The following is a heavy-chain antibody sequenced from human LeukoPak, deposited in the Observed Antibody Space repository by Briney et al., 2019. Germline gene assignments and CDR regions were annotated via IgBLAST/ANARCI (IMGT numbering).Heavy chain of an antibody. CDR3: ARDRDSAYGMDV. D-gene: IGHD1-26*01. J-gene: IGHJ6*02. Sequence: SETLSLTCAVYGGSFSGYYWSWIRQPPGKGLEWIGYIYYSGSTNYNPSLKSRVTISVDTSKNQFSLKLSSVTAADTAAYYCARDRDSAYGMDVWGQGTTVTVSS. V-gene: IGHV4-59*01. CDR1: GGSFSGYY. CDR2: IYYSGST.